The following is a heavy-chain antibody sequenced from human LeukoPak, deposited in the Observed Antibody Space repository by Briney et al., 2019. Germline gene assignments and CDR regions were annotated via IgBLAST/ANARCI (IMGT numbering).Heavy chain of an antibody. Sequence: GGSLRPSCATSAFTFSDAWMSWVRQAPGRGLEWVGRIKSKGSGGTIEYAAPVRGRFIISRDDSQNTVFLQMNSLKTEDTAVYFCTWVNADVGVSYFFMDVWGKGTTVIFSS. CDR2: IKSKGSGGTI. V-gene: IGHV3-15*01. D-gene: IGHD2-21*01. CDR3: TWVNADVGVSYFFMDV. J-gene: IGHJ6*03. CDR1: AFTFSDAW.